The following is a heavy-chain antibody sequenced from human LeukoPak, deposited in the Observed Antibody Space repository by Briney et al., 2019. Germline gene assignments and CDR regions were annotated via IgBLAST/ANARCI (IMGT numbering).Heavy chain of an antibody. Sequence: GGSLRLSCAASGFTVSSNYMSWVRQAPGKGLEWVSYIYSGGSTYYADSVKGRFTISRDNSKNTLYLQMNSLRAEDTAVYYCARVYCSSTSCTLVDYWGQGTLVTVSS. V-gene: IGHV3-66*02. J-gene: IGHJ4*02. CDR1: GFTVSSNY. CDR3: ARVYCSSTSCTLVDY. CDR2: IYSGGST. D-gene: IGHD2-2*01.